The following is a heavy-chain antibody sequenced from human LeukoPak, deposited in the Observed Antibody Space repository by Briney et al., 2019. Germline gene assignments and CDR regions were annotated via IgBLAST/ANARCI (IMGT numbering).Heavy chain of an antibody. Sequence: ASVKVSCKASGYTFTSYGISWVRQAPGQGLEWMGWISPYSGNTNYAQNIQGRVCMTTDTSTTTAYMELRSLRSDDTAVYYCSSGGGAQQLEGHWGQGTLVTVSS. CDR3: SSGGGAQQLEGH. J-gene: IGHJ4*02. V-gene: IGHV1-18*01. D-gene: IGHD6-13*01. CDR2: ISPYSGNT. CDR1: GYTFTSYG.